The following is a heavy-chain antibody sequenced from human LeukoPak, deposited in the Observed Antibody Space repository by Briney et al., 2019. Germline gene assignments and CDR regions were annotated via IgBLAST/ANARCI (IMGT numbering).Heavy chain of an antibody. CDR3: AREGGSGSSGYYYWYFDL. CDR2: IYHSGST. Sequence: SETLSLTCTVSGYSISSGYYWGWIRQPPGKGLEWIGSIYHSGSTYYNPSLKSRVTISVDTSKNQFSLKLSSVTAADTAVYYCAREGGSGSSGYYYWYFDLWGRGTLVTVSS. V-gene: IGHV4-38-2*02. CDR1: GYSISSGYY. D-gene: IGHD3-22*01. J-gene: IGHJ2*01.